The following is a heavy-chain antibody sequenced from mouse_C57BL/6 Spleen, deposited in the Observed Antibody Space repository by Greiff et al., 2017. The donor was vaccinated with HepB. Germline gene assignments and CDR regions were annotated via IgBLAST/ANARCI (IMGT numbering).Heavy chain of an antibody. J-gene: IGHJ4*01. CDR3: ASGRYGSRRYYYAMDY. D-gene: IGHD1-1*01. CDR1: GYTFTSYW. Sequence: QVQLQQPGAELVKPGASVKLSCKDSGYTFTSYWMQWVKQRPGQGLEWIGEIDPSDSYTNYNQKFKGKATLTVDTSSSTAYMQLSSLTSEDSAVYYCASGRYGSRRYYYAMDYWGQGTSVTVSS. CDR2: IDPSDSYT. V-gene: IGHV1-50*01.